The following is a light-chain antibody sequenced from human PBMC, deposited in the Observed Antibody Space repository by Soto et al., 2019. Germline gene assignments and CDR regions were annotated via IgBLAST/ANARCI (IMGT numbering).Light chain of an antibody. Sequence: QSALTQPASVSGSPGQSITISCTGTTXDVGGYNSVSWYQQHPGKAPKLMIYEVSNRPSGVSNRFSGSKSGNTASLTISGLQAEDEAEYYCNSYTTSSTLVFGTGTKVTVL. CDR3: NSYTTSSTLV. J-gene: IGLJ1*01. CDR2: EVS. V-gene: IGLV2-14*01. CDR1: TXDVGGYNS.